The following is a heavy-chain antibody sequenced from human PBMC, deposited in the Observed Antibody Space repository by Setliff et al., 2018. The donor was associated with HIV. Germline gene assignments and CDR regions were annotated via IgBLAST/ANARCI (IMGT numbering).Heavy chain of an antibody. CDR3: ARRRPADSSTGEDSWTGTFDL. V-gene: IGHV4-59*11. D-gene: IGHD3-3*01. CDR2: IDYSGNT. J-gene: IGHJ4*02. CDR1: GGSINRHF. Sequence: SETLSLTCTVSGGSINRHFWGWIRQPPGKGPEWIGYIDYSGNTNYHHYLSFRVTMSVATSRNQFSLRLTSVTAADTAVYYCARRRPADSSTGEDSWTGTFDLWGLGTLVTVSS.